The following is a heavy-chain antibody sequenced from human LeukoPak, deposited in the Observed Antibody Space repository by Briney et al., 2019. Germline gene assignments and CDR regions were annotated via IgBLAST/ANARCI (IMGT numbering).Heavy chain of an antibody. V-gene: IGHV1-18*01. J-gene: IGHJ4*02. D-gene: IGHD2-15*01. CDR3: ARGNYCSGGSCYDGAFDY. CDR2: SSGYNGNT. Sequence: ASVKVSCKASGYTFTSYGISWVRQAPGQGLEWMGWSSGYNGNTNYAQKLQGRVTMTTDTSTSTAYMELRSLRSDDTAVYYCARGNYCSGGSCYDGAFDYWGQGTLVTVSS. CDR1: GYTFTSYG.